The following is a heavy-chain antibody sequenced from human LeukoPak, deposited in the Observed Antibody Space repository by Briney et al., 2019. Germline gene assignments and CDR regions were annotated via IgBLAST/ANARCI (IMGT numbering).Heavy chain of an antibody. J-gene: IGHJ4*02. V-gene: IGHV4-59*12. D-gene: IGHD2-15*01. Sequence: PETLSLTCTVSGGSISSYYWSWIRQPPGKGLEWIGYIYYSGSTNYNPSLKSRVTISVDTSKNQFSLKLSSVTAADTAVYYCARSRYCSGGSCYYEPYYFDYWGQGTLVTVSS. CDR3: ARSRYCSGGSCYYEPYYFDY. CDR1: GGSISSYY. CDR2: IYYSGST.